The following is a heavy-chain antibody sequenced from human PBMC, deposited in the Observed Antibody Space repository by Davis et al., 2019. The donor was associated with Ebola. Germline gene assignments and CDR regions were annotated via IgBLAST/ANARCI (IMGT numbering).Heavy chain of an antibody. V-gene: IGHV3-48*03. J-gene: IGHJ6*02. CDR2: ISSSGSTI. Sequence: GESLKISCAASGFTFSSYEMNWVRQAPGKGLEWVSYISSSGSTIYYADSVQGRFTISRDNAKKSLYLQMNSLRAEDTAVYYCARRLAAQRHYYYGMDVWGQGTTVTVSS. CDR1: GFTFSSYE. CDR3: ARRLAAQRHYYYGMDV. D-gene: IGHD6-6*01.